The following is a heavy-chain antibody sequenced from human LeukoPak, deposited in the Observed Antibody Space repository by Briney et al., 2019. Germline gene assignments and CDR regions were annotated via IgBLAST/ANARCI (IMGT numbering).Heavy chain of an antibody. CDR3: VKSGTWADFDS. D-gene: IGHD1-26*01. Sequence: GGSLRLSCSASGLTLRSYGMHWVRQAPGKGLEYVSGICNKGSSTYYADSVKGRCTISRDNSKNTLHLQMSSLRADDTAVYYCVKSGTWADFDSWGQGTLVTVSS. J-gene: IGHJ4*02. CDR1: GLTLRSYG. CDR2: ICNKGSST. V-gene: IGHV3-64D*09.